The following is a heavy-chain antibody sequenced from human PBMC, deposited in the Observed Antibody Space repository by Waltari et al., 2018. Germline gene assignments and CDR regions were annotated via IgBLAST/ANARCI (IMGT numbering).Heavy chain of an antibody. CDR2: IYYSGTT. V-gene: IGHV4-38-2*02. J-gene: IGHJ4*02. CDR3: ARVNYYDSSGYKGAFDY. CDR1: GYSITSGYY. Sequence: QVQLQESGPGLVKPSETLSLTCTVSGYSITSGYYWGWIRQPPGKGLEWIGSIYYSGTTYYNPSLKSRLTISVDTSKNQLSLELSSVTAAGTAVYYCARVNYYDSSGYKGAFDYWGQGTLVTVSS. D-gene: IGHD3-22*01.